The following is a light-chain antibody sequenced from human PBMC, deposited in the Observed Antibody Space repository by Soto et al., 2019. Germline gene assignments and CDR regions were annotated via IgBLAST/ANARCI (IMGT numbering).Light chain of an antibody. CDR3: QQLISYPIT. CDR1: QGMSSY. Sequence: DIQLTQSPSFLSASVGDRVAITCQASQGMSSYLAWYQQKPGKAPKLLIYAISTLQSGVPSRFSGSGSGTEFTLTINSLQPEDFATYYCQQLISYPITFGQGTRLEIK. J-gene: IGKJ5*01. CDR2: AIS. V-gene: IGKV1-9*01.